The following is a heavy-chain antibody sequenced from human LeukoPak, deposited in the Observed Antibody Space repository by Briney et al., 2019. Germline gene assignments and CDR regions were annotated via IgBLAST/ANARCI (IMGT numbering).Heavy chain of an antibody. CDR1: GGSINNYY. V-gene: IGHV4-59*01. D-gene: IGHD3-10*01. Sequence: PSETLSLTCTVSGGSINNYYWNWIRQPPGKGLEWIGYITGSIYFSGSTKYDPSLESRVTMSVDTSKNQFTLTLSSVTAADTAVYYCARDSRDYGSGSYWDVWGQGTTVTVSS. CDR2: ITGSIYFSGST. J-gene: IGHJ6*02. CDR3: ARDSRDYGSGSYWDV.